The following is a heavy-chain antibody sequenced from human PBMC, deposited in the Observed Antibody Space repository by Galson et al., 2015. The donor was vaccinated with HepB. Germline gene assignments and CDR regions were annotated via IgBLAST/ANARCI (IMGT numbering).Heavy chain of an antibody. D-gene: IGHD6-19*01. J-gene: IGHJ3*02. Sequence: SLRLSCAASGFTFSSYAMHWVRQAPGKGLEWVAVISYDGSNKYYADSVKGRFTISRDNSKNTLYLQMNSLRAEDTAVYYCARARFVAVAGRGGIDAFDIWGQGTMVTVSS. CDR3: ARARFVAVAGRGGIDAFDI. CDR1: GFTFSSYA. CDR2: ISYDGSNK. V-gene: IGHV3-30-3*01.